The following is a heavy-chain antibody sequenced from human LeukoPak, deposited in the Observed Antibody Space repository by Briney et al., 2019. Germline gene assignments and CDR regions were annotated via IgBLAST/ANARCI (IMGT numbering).Heavy chain of an antibody. CDR3: AIGMVRGSRFEY. CDR1: GFTFSSYG. Sequence: PGGSLRLSCAASGFTFSSYGMHWVRQAPGKGLEWVAVIWYDGSNKYYADSVKGRFTISRDNSKNTLYLQMNSLRVEDSAVYYCAIGMVRGSRFEYWGQGTLVTVSS. CDR2: IWYDGSNK. J-gene: IGHJ4*02. V-gene: IGHV3-30*02. D-gene: IGHD3-10*01.